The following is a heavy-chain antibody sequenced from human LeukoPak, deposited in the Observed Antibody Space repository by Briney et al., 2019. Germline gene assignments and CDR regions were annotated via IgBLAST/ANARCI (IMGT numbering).Heavy chain of an antibody. Sequence: AGSLRLSCAASGFTFSSYWMSWVRQAPGKGLEWVANIKQDGSEKYYVDFVKGRFTISRDNAKNSLYLQMNSLRAEDTAVYYCARDRHYYDSSGYYSDWFDPWGQGTLVTVSS. CDR2: IKQDGSEK. CDR1: GFTFSSYW. D-gene: IGHD3-22*01. V-gene: IGHV3-7*01. CDR3: ARDRHYYDSSGYYSDWFDP. J-gene: IGHJ5*02.